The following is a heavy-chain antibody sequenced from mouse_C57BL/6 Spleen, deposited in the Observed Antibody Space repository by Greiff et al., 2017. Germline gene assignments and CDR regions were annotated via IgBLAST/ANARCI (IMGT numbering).Heavy chain of an antibody. CDR3: STDYAWFAY. Sequence: QVQLQQSGAELVKPGASVKMSCKASGYTFTSYWITWVKQRPGQGLEWIGDIYPGSGSTNYNEKFKSKATLTVDTSSSPASMQLSSLTSEDSAVYYCSTDYAWFAYWGQGTLVTVSA. D-gene: IGHD2-4*01. CDR1: GYTFTSYW. V-gene: IGHV1-55*01. CDR2: IYPGSGST. J-gene: IGHJ3*01.